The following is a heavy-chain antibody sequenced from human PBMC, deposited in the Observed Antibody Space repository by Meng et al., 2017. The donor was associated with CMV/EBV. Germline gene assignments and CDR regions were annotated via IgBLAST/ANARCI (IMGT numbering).Heavy chain of an antibody. CDR3: ARAYSGDY. V-gene: IGHV3-9*01. Sequence: GGSLRLSCAASGFTFDDYAMHWVRQAPGKGLEWVSGISWNSGSIGYADSVKGRFTISRDNAKNSLYLQMNSLRAEDTAVYYCARAYSGDYWGQGTLVTVSS. CDR2: ISWNSGSI. CDR1: GFTFDDYA. D-gene: IGHD5-12*01. J-gene: IGHJ4*02.